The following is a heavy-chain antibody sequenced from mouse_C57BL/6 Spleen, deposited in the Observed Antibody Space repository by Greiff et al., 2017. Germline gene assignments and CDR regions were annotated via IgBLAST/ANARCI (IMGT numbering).Heavy chain of an antibody. CDR1: GYTFTSYW. CDR3: ARDYYGSSPVAY. Sequence: QVQLQQPGAELVRPGSSVKLSCKASGYTFTSYWMHWVKQRPIQGLEWIGNIDPSDSETPYNQKFKDKATLTVDKSASTAYMQLSSLTSEDSAVYYCARDYYGSSPVAYWGQGTLVTVSA. CDR2: IDPSDSET. D-gene: IGHD1-1*01. J-gene: IGHJ3*01. V-gene: IGHV1-52*01.